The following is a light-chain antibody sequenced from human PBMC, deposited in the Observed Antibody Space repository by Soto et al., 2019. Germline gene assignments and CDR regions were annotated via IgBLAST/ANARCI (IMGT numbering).Light chain of an antibody. Sequence: EIVLTQSPATLSLSPGERATLSCRASQSVSRYLAWYQQKPGQAPRLLIYDASSRATGIPARFSGSGSGTDFTLTISSLEPEDVAVYYCQQRSNWTPALTFGGGTKVEIK. CDR2: DAS. V-gene: IGKV3-11*01. J-gene: IGKJ4*01. CDR3: QQRSNWTPALT. CDR1: QSVSRY.